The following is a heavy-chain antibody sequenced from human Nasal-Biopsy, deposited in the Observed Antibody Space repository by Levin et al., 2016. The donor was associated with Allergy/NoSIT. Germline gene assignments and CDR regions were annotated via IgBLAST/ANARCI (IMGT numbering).Heavy chain of an antibody. J-gene: IGHJ3*02. CDR1: GYTFTSYG. D-gene: IGHD4-23*01. V-gene: IGHV1-3*01. CDR2: INAGNGYT. CDR3: ARDTSGGNSGTIFDI. Sequence: ASVKVSCKASGYTFTSYGVHWVRQAPGQRLEWMGWINAGNGYTKYSQKFQGRVTISTDTSANTASLELSSLRSEDTAVYYCARDTSGGNSGTIFDIWGQGTVVTVSS.